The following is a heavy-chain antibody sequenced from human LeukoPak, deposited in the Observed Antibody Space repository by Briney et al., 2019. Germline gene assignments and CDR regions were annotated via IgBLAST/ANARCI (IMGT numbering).Heavy chain of an antibody. CDR3: ARDNNVAPEYFQY. J-gene: IGHJ1*01. V-gene: IGHV1-18*01. D-gene: IGHD1/OR15-1a*01. CDR2: ISGYKGNT. Sequence: ASVKVSCKASGYTFSNYGISWVRQAPGQGLGWMGWISGYKGNTNYAQKLQGRVTMTTDTSTTTAYMELRSLRSDDTAVYYCARDNNVAPEYFQYWGQGTLVTVSS. CDR1: GYTFSNYG.